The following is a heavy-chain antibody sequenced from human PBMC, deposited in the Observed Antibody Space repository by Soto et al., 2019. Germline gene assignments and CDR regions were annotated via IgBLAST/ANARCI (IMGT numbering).Heavy chain of an antibody. D-gene: IGHD4-17*01. CDR2: IYYSGST. Sequence: PSETLSLTCTVSGGSISSYYWSWIRQPPGKGLEWIGYIYYSGSTNYNPSLKSRVTISVDTSKNQFSLKLSSVTAADTAVYYCARDVKRGGIGDYGDYETTETYGMDVWGQGTTVTVSS. J-gene: IGHJ6*02. CDR3: ARDVKRGGIGDYGDYETTETYGMDV. V-gene: IGHV4-59*01. CDR1: GGSISSYY.